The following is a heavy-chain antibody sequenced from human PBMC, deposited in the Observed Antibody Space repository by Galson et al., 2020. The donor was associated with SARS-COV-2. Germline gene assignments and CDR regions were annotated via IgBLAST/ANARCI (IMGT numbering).Heavy chain of an antibody. V-gene: IGHV3-48*04. Sequence: GGSLRLSCAASGFTFSSYSMNWVRQAPGKGLEWVSYISSSSSTIYYADSVKGQFTISRDNAKNSLYLQMNSLRAEDTAVYYCGGSYDFWSGSSGVWGQGTTVTVSS. CDR1: GFTFSSYS. J-gene: IGHJ6*02. D-gene: IGHD3-3*01. CDR3: GGSYDFWSGSSGV. CDR2: ISSSSSTI.